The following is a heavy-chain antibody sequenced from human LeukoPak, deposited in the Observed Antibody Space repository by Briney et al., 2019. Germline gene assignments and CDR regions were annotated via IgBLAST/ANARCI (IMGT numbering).Heavy chain of an antibody. CDR1: GFTFSSYG. J-gene: IGHJ3*02. D-gene: IGHD5-24*01. Sequence: GGSLRLSCAASGFTFSSYGFHWVRQAPGKGLEWVALISYDGSNNHYADSVKGRFTISRDNSKNTLYLQMNGLRAEDTAVYYCAKDSEMATTDAFDIWGQGTMVTVSS. CDR2: ISYDGSNN. V-gene: IGHV3-30*18. CDR3: AKDSEMATTDAFDI.